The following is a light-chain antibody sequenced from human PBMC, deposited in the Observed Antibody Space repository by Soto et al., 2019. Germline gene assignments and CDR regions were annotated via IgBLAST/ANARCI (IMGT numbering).Light chain of an antibody. CDR3: QQYENYWT. CDR1: QSISSW. CDR2: HAS. V-gene: IGKV1-5*01. J-gene: IGKJ1*01. Sequence: ITMSQSPATVSASVGDRVTLTCRASQSISSWLAWYQQKPGTAPKVLIYHASNLQSGVPSRFSGSGSGTEFTLTISSLQPDDFATYYCQQYENYWTFGQGTKV.